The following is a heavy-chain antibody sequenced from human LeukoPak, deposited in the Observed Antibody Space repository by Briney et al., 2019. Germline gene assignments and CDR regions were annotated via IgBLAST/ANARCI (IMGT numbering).Heavy chain of an antibody. CDR2: ISDNGGST. Sequence: GGSLRLSCAASGFTFSSYVMSWVRQTPEKGLEWVSGISDNGGSTYYADSVKGRFTISRDNSKNTLYLQMNSLRAEDTAVYYCAGGYYDFWSGHFYYYYGMDVWGQGTTVTVSS. J-gene: IGHJ6*02. V-gene: IGHV3-23*01. D-gene: IGHD3-3*01. CDR1: GFTFSSYV. CDR3: AGGYYDFWSGHFYYYYGMDV.